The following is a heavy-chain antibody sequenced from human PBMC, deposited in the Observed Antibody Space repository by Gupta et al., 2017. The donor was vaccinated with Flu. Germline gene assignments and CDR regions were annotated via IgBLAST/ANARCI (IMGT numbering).Heavy chain of an antibody. Sequence: QVQLQESGPGLVKPSQTLSLTCTVPGGSISSGSYYWSWIRQPAGKGLEWIGRIYTSGSTNYNPSLKSRVTISVDTSKNQFSLKLSSVTAADTAVYYCAVSGNNYYDSSGYYYGSWGQGTLVTVSS. V-gene: IGHV4-61*02. CDR2: IYTSGST. J-gene: IGHJ4*02. D-gene: IGHD3-22*01. CDR1: GGSISSGSYY. CDR3: AVSGNNYYDSSGYYYGS.